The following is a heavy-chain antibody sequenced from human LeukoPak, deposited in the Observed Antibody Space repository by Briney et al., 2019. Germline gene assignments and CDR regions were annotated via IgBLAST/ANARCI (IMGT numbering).Heavy chain of an antibody. CDR3: ARSQGRGSPSAWFDP. Sequence: SETLSLTCDVAGASISSNKWWSWVRQPPGKGLEWIGEIYHGGSTNFNPSLKSRVAISVDKSKNQFSLSLRSMTAADTAVYYCARSQGRGSPSAWFDPGGPGTLVIVSP. D-gene: IGHD3-10*01. J-gene: IGHJ5*02. CDR1: GASISSNKW. V-gene: IGHV4-4*02. CDR2: IYHGGST.